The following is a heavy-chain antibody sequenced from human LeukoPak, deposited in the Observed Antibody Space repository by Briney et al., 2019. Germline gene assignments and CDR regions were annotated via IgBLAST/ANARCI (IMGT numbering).Heavy chain of an antibody. Sequence: SVKVSCTASGGTLSSYAISWVRQAPGQGLEWMGGIIPIFGTANYAQKFQGRVTITADESTSTAYMELSSLRSEDTAVYYCARDRGDYYDSSGYYYVGDYWGQGTLVTVSS. CDR3: ARDRGDYYDSSGYYYVGDY. CDR2: IIPIFGTA. D-gene: IGHD3-22*01. V-gene: IGHV1-69*13. CDR1: GGTLSSYA. J-gene: IGHJ4*02.